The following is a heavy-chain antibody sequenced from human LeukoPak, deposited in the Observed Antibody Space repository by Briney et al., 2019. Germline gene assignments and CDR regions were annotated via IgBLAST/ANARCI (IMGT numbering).Heavy chain of an antibody. J-gene: IGHJ6*02. CDR1: GFTFSSYG. Sequence: GGSLRLSCAASGFTFSSYGMHWVRQAPGKGLEWVAVISYDGSNKYYADSVKGRFTISRDNSKNTLYLQMNSLRAEDTAVYYCARSGYSSSWYWRYYYYGMDVWGQGTTVTVSS. CDR2: ISYDGSNK. CDR3: ARSGYSSSWYWRYYYYGMDV. V-gene: IGHV3-30*03. D-gene: IGHD6-13*01.